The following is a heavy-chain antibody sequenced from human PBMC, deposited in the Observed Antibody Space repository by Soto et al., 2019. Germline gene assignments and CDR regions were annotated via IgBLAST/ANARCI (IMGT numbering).Heavy chain of an antibody. V-gene: IGHV1-18*04. CDR2: ISAYNGNT. CDR1: GYTFTSYG. D-gene: IGHD5-18*01. CDR3: ARDTAMVPRSYYYYYGMDV. J-gene: IGHJ6*02. Sequence: ASVKVSRKASGYTFTSYGISWVRQAPGQGLEWMGWISAYNGNTNYAQKLQGRVTMTTDTSTSTAYMELRSLRSDDTAVYYCARDTAMVPRSYYYYYGMDVWGQGTTVTVSS.